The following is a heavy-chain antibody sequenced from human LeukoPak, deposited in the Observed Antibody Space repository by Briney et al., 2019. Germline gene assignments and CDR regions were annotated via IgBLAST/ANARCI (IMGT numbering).Heavy chain of an antibody. V-gene: IGHV1-69*13. CDR3: ARDRGSTAMVYVNYFDY. Sequence: SVKVSCKASGGTFSSYAISWVRQAPGQGLEWMGGIIPIFGTANYAQKFQGRVTIAADESTSTAYMELSSLRSEDTAVYCCARDRGSTAMVYVNYFDYWGQGTLVTVSS. J-gene: IGHJ4*02. D-gene: IGHD5-18*01. CDR2: IIPIFGTA. CDR1: GGTFSSYA.